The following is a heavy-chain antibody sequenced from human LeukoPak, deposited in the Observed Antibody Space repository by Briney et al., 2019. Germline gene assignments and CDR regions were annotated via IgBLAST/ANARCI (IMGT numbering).Heavy chain of an antibody. CDR1: GFTFSSYS. Sequence: GGSLRLSCAASGFTFSSYSMNWVRQAPGKGLEWVSSISSSSSYIYYADSVKGRFTISRDNAKNSLYLQMNSLRAEDTAVYYCARVVRAHGSGRYLFLSFDYWGQGTLVTVSS. D-gene: IGHD3-10*01. J-gene: IGHJ4*02. CDR3: ARVVRAHGSGRYLFLSFDY. CDR2: ISSSSSYI. V-gene: IGHV3-21*01.